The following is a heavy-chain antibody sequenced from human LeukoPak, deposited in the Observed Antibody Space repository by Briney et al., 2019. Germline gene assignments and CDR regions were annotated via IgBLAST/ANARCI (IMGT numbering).Heavy chain of an antibody. J-gene: IGHJ4*02. CDR3: ARDYRYYDSSGYYSFDY. V-gene: IGHV3-48*02. CDR2: ISGNSKTI. Sequence: GGSLRLSCAASGFTFSSYAMSWVRQAPGKGLEWVSYISGNSKTIYYADSVKGRFSISRDNAKNSLYLQTNSLRDEDTAVYYCARDYRYYDSSGYYSFDYWGQGTLVTVSS. D-gene: IGHD3-22*01. CDR1: GFTFSSYA.